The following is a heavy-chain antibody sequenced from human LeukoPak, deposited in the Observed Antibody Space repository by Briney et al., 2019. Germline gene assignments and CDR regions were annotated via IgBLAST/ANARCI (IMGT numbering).Heavy chain of an antibody. J-gene: IGHJ5*02. D-gene: IGHD2-2*01. Sequence: PSETLSLTCTVSGGSISSYYWSWIRQPPGKGLEWIGYIYYSGSTYYNPSLKSRVTISVDTSKNQFSLKLSSVTAADTAVYYCARDPIVVVPAAIGKSNWFDPWGQGTLVTVSS. CDR1: GGSISSYY. CDR3: ARDPIVVVPAAIGKSNWFDP. CDR2: IYYSGST. V-gene: IGHV4-59*12.